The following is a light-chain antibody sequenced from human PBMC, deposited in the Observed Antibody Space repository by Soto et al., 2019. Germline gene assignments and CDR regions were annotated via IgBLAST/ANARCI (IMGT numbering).Light chain of an antibody. CDR3: CAYAGSYTHV. CDR2: DVS. J-gene: IGLJ1*01. CDR1: SSDVGGYNY. Sequence: QSVLTQPHSVSGSPGQSVTISCTGTSSDVGGYNYVSWYQHHPGKAPKLIIYDVSEQPSGVPDRFSGSKSGNTGNTASLTISGLQAEDEADYYCCAYAGSYTHVFGSGTKLTVL. V-gene: IGLV2-11*01.